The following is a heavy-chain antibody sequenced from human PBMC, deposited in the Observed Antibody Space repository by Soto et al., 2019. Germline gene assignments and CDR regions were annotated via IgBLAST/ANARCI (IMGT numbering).Heavy chain of an antibody. V-gene: IGHV4-31*03. CDR3: XXXXXXSGXXYISPFDY. CDR2: IYYSGST. Sequence: QVQLQESGPGLVKPSQTLSLTCTVSGGSISSGGYYWSWIRQHPGKGLXWXGYIYYSGSTYYNPSLKSRVTISVDTSKXQXXXKXSSVTXAXXAXXXXXXXXXXSGXXYISPFDYWGQGTLVTVSS. J-gene: IGHJ4*02. CDR1: GGSISSGGYY. D-gene: IGHD3-10*01.